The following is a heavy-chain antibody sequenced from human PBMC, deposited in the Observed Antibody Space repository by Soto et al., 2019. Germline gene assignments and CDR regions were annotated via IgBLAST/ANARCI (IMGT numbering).Heavy chain of an antibody. V-gene: IGHV3-30*03. J-gene: IGHJ6*02. D-gene: IGHD3-22*01. CDR2: ISYDGSNK. Sequence: GGSLRLSCAASGFTFSSYGMHWVRQAPGKGLEWVAVISYDGSNKYYADSVKGRFTISRDNAKNSLYLQMNSLRAEDTAVYYCARLNADSSGYYYYYGMDVWGQGTTVTVSS. CDR3: ARLNADSSGYYYYYGMDV. CDR1: GFTFSSYG.